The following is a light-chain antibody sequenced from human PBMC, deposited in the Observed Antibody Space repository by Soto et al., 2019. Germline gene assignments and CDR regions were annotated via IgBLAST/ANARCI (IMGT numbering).Light chain of an antibody. Sequence: DIQMTQSPSSLSASVGDRVTITCRASQAINIYLAWYQHKPGKVPELLIYTTSTLQSGVPSRFSGSGSGTDFTLTISSLQPEDVGTYYCQNYNSGHRTFGQGTKVDIK. CDR2: TTS. CDR3: QNYNSGHRT. CDR1: QAINIY. J-gene: IGKJ1*01. V-gene: IGKV1-27*01.